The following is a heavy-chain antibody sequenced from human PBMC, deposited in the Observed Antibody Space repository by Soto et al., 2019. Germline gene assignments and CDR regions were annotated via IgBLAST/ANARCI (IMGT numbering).Heavy chain of an antibody. CDR1: GYTFTSYG. D-gene: IGHD6-13*01. CDR2: ISAYNGNT. J-gene: IGHJ6*02. CDR3: ARVESAIAAAGTSPDYYYYGMDV. Sequence: ASVKVSCKASGYTFTSYGLSWVRQAPGQGLEWMGWISAYNGNTNYAQKLQGRVTMTTDTSTSTAYMELRSLRSDDTAVYYCARVESAIAAAGTSPDYYYYGMDVWGQGTTVTVSS. V-gene: IGHV1-18*01.